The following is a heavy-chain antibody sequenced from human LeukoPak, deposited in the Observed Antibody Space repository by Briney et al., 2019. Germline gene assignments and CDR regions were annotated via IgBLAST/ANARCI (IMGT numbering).Heavy chain of an antibody. CDR2: IYPIFGTA. D-gene: IGHD5-18*01. Sequence: SVKVSFKASGGTFSRYAISWVRQASGQGLEWMGGIYPIFGTANYAQKFQGRVTITTDESTSTAYMELSSLRSEDKSLAYCARISCGYWLDPWGQGTLVTVSS. CDR3: ARISCGYWLDP. J-gene: IGHJ5*02. V-gene: IGHV1-69*05. CDR1: GGTFSRYA.